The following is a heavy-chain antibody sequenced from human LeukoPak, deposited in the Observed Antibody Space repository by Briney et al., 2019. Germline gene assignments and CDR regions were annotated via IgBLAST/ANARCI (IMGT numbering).Heavy chain of an antibody. CDR1: GFTFSSYD. Sequence: GGSLRLSCAASGFTFSSYDMHWVRQATGKGLEWVSAIGTAGDTYYPGSVKGRFTISRENAKNSLYLQMNSLRAGDTAVYYCARVPSKGYDSSGYYYAFDIWGQGTMVTVSS. CDR2: IGTAGDT. V-gene: IGHV3-13*01. CDR3: ARVPSKGYDSSGYYYAFDI. D-gene: IGHD3-22*01. J-gene: IGHJ3*02.